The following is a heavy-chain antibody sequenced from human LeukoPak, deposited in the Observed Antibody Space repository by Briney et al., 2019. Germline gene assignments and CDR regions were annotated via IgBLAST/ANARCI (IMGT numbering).Heavy chain of an antibody. CDR2: IRSSSSYI. Sequence: GGSLRLSCAASGFTFSSYAMHWVRRAPGKGLEWVSFIRSSSSYIYYADSVKGRFTISRDNAKNSLYLQMNSLRAEDTAVYYCARPGIAVAGEFFDYWGQGTLVTVSS. V-gene: IGHV3-21*01. CDR3: ARPGIAVAGEFFDY. J-gene: IGHJ4*02. CDR1: GFTFSSYA. D-gene: IGHD6-19*01.